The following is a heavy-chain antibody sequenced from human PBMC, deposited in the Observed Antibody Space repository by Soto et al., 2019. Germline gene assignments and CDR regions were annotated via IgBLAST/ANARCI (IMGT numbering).Heavy chain of an antibody. D-gene: IGHD4-17*01. Sequence: GSGPTLVNPTETLTLTCSVSGFSLTNGRMGVSWIRQPPGKALAWLAHFFSDAERSYSTSMQSRLNMYKDSSGSQVVLTMTNMAPADTATYFCARMDGDYNYYGLDVWGHEIAVTVSS. CDR1: GFSLTNGRMG. V-gene: IGHV2-26*01. CDR3: ARMDGDYNYYGLDV. J-gene: IGHJ6*02. CDR2: FFSDAER.